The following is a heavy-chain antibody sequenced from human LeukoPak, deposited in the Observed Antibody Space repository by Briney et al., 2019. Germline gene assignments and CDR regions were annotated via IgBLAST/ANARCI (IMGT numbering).Heavy chain of an antibody. Sequence: GGSLRLSCAASGFTFSSYSMTWVRQAPGKGLEWVSSISSSSSYIYYADSVKGRFTISRDNAKNSLYLQMNSLRAEDTAVYYCATLPPRKMTTFLLAFDIWGQGTMVTVSS. D-gene: IGHD5-24*01. CDR2: ISSSSSYI. V-gene: IGHV3-21*01. CDR1: GFTFSSYS. CDR3: ATLPPRKMTTFLLAFDI. J-gene: IGHJ3*02.